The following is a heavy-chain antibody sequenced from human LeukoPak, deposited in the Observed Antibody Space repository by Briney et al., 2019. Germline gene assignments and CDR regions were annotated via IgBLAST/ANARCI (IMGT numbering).Heavy chain of an antibody. CDR3: ARSRGYSGYGLVG. V-gene: IGHV3-53*01. J-gene: IGHJ4*02. CDR1: GFTVSSNY. Sequence: GGSLRLSCAASGFTVSSNYMSWVRQAPGKGLEWVSVIYSGGSTYYADSVKGRFTISRDNSKNTLYLQMNSLRTEDTAVYYCARSRGYSGYGLVGWGQGTLVTVSS. CDR2: IYSGGST. D-gene: IGHD5-12*01.